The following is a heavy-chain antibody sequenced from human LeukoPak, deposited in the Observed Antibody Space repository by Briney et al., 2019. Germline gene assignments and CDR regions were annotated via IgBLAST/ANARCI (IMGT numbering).Heavy chain of an antibody. J-gene: IGHJ4*02. CDR3: AKFDWNYIHHTDY. V-gene: IGHV3-23*01. Sequence: GGSLRLSCAASGFTFSSYAMSWVRQAPGKGLEWVSAISGSGGSTYYADSVKGRFTISRDGSKNTLYLQMNSLRAEDTAVYYCAKFDWNYIHHTDYWGQGTLVTVSS. CDR1: GFTFSSYA. D-gene: IGHD1-7*01. CDR2: ISGSGGST.